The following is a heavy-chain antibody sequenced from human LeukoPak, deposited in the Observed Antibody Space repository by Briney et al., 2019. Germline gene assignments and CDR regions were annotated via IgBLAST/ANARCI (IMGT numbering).Heavy chain of an antibody. CDR1: GYSFTSYW. D-gene: IGHD2-2*02. CDR3: ASTRYCSSTSCYTAFDI. J-gene: IGHJ3*02. Sequence: GESLKISCKGSGYSFTSYWIGWVRQMPGKGLEWMGIIYPGDSDTRYSPSFQGQVTISADKSISTAYLQWSSLKASDTAIYYCASTRYCSSTSCYTAFDICCQGTMVTVSS. V-gene: IGHV5-51*01. CDR2: IYPGDSDT.